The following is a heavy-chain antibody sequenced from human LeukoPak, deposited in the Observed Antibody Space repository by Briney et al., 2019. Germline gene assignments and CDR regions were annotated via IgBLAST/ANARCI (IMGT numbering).Heavy chain of an antibody. CDR3: ARRLIGVTSSFDP. CDR2: IYYSGST. CDR1: GASISSYF. J-gene: IGHJ5*02. D-gene: IGHD4-17*01. V-gene: IGHV4-59*01. Sequence: SETLSLTCSVSGASISSYFWSWIRQPPGKGLEWIGYIYYSGSTNYNPSLKSRVTISVGTSKNQFSLKLSSVTAADTAVYYCARRLIGVTSSFDPWGQGTLVTVSS.